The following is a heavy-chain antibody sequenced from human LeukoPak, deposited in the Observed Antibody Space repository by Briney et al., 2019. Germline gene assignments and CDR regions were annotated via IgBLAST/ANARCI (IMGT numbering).Heavy chain of an antibody. CDR2: FSGSGGKT. CDR3: GKEMTSMVTVEY. D-gene: IGHD5-18*01. CDR1: GFTFSTSA. J-gene: IGHJ4*02. Sequence: GGSLRLSCVASGFTFSTSAMSWVRQAPGKGLEWVSAFSGSGGKTYYADSVKGRFTISRDNSQNTLYLYMNSLRADDTAVYYCGKEMTSMVTVEYWGQGTLVTVSS. V-gene: IGHV3-23*01.